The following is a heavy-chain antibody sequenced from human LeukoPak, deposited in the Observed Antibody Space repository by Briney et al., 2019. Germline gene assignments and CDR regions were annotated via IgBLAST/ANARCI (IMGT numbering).Heavy chain of an antibody. D-gene: IGHD6-19*01. Sequence: SETLSLTCTVSGGSISTFSWSWIRHFPGKGLEWIGSIYIKSTNYNPSLKSRVAISVDTSKNQFSLRLDSVTTADTAVYYCARDTTVASGMQYWGQGTLVTVSS. J-gene: IGHJ4*02. CDR3: ARDTTVASGMQY. V-gene: IGHV4-59*01. CDR2: IYIKST. CDR1: GGSISTFS.